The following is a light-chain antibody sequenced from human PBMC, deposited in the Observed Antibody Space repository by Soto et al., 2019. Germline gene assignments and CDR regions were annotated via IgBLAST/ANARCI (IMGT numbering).Light chain of an antibody. CDR3: ATWDRSLRGVV. Sequence: QSVLTQPPSASGTPGQTVTITCSGSSSNIGSDYVFWYQQLPGTAPRLLIYRDIQRPSGVPDRFSGSKSGSSGSLAVSALRSEDEAVYYCATWDRSLRGVVFGGGTKLTVL. CDR2: RDI. CDR1: SSNIGSDY. V-gene: IGLV1-47*01. J-gene: IGLJ2*01.